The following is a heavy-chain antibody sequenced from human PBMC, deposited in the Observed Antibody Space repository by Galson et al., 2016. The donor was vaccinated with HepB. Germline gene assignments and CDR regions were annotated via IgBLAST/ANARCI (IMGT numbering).Heavy chain of an antibody. CDR2: TYYRSKWYN. D-gene: IGHD1-14*01. Sequence: CAISGDSVSSNSAAWNWIRQSPPRGLEWLGRTYYRSKWYNDYAVSVKSRITINPDTSKNQFSLQLNSVTPEDTAVYYCARAYPPMAGTYYYYMDVWGKGTTVTVSS. CDR3: ARAYPPMAGTYYYYMDV. J-gene: IGHJ6*03. CDR1: GDSVSSNSAA. V-gene: IGHV6-1*01.